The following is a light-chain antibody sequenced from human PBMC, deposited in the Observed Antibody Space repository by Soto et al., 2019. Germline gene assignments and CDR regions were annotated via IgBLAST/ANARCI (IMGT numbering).Light chain of an antibody. CDR1: QSVSRH. Sequence: EIVMTQSPATLSVSPGGRATLSCRASQSVSRHLAWYQQKPGQAPRLLIYDVSARATGIPARFSGSGSGTEFTLTISSLQSEDFGVYYCQQHNNWPRTFGQGTTVEIK. CDR3: QQHNNWPRT. CDR2: DVS. J-gene: IGKJ1*01. V-gene: IGKV3-15*01.